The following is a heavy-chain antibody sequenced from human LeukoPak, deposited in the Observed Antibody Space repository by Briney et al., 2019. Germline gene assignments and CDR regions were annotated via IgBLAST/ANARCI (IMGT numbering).Heavy chain of an antibody. V-gene: IGHV4-59*01. J-gene: IGHJ4*02. Sequence: SETLSLTCTVSGGSISSYYWSWIRQPPGKGLEWIGYIYYSGSTNYNPSLKSRVTISVDTSKNQFSLKLSSVTAADTAVYYCARDLFGAQDYWGQGTLVTVSP. CDR3: ARDLFGAQDY. CDR1: GGSISSYY. CDR2: IYYSGST. D-gene: IGHD3-16*01.